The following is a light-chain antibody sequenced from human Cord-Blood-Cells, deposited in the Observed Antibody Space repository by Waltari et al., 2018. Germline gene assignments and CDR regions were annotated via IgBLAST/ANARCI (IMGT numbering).Light chain of an antibody. CDR3: QQRSNWPPYT. V-gene: IGKV3-11*01. J-gene: IGKJ2*01. Sequence: EIVLTQSPATLSLSPGEXAXXPCRASQSVSSYLAWYQQKPGQAPRLLIYDASNRATGIPARFSGSGSGTDFTLTISSLEPEDFAVYYCQQRSNWPPYTFGQGTKLEIK. CDR2: DAS. CDR1: QSVSSY.